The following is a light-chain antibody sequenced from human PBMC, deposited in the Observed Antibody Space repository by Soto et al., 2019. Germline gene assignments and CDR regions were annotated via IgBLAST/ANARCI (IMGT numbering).Light chain of an antibody. CDR3: CSYTSTSTYV. CDR1: SSDVGGYDY. J-gene: IGLJ1*01. CDR2: EVS. Sequence: QSALTQPASVSGSPRQSITISCTGTSSDVGGYDYVSWYQQHPGEAPKLLIYEVSDRPSGVSNRFSASKSGNTASLTISGLQAEDEADYYCCSYTSTSTYVFGTGTKVTVL. V-gene: IGLV2-14*01.